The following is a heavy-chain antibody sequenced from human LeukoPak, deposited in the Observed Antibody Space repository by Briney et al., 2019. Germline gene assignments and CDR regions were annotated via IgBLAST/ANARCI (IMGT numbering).Heavy chain of an antibody. V-gene: IGHV3-30*01. J-gene: IGHJ3*02. CDR3: ARDRDCISISCYNAFDI. D-gene: IGHD2-2*01. CDR1: GFTFSTYE. Sequence: GKSLRLSCAASGFTFSTYEMHWVRQAPGKGIEWVAVISNDGRNKDYADSVKGRFTISRDNSKNTLYVQMNSLRAEDTSVYYCARDRDCISISCYNAFDIWGQGTMVTVSS. CDR2: ISNDGRNK.